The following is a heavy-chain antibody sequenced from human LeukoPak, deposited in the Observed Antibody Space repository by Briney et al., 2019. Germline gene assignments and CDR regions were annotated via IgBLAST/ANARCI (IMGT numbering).Heavy chain of an antibody. J-gene: IGHJ3*02. V-gene: IGHV3-23*01. CDR1: GFTFSSYA. Sequence: PSAGSLRLSCAASGFTFSSYAMSWVRQAPGKGLEWVSAISGSGGSTYYADSVKGRFTISGDNSNNTLYLQMNSLRADDTAVFYGAKSNCAWASDIWAQGTIVTVSS. D-gene: IGHD2-21*01. CDR2: ISGSGGST. CDR3: AKSNCAWASDI.